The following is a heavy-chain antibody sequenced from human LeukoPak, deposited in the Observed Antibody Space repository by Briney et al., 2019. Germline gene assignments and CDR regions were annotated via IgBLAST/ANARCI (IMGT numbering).Heavy chain of an antibody. Sequence: SETLSLTCTVSGGSISSGTYYWGYIRQPAGKGLEWIGRISTSGSTNYNPSLKSRVSISVDTSNQQFSLQLSSVTAADTAVYYCARGHYGDYVWLGRFDPWGQGTLVTVSS. V-gene: IGHV4-61*02. CDR3: ARGHYGDYVWLGRFDP. CDR2: ISTSGST. CDR1: GGSISSGTYY. D-gene: IGHD4-17*01. J-gene: IGHJ5*02.